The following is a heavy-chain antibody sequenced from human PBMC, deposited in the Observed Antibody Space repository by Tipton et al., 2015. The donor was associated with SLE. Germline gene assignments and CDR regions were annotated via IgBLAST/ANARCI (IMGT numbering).Heavy chain of an antibody. CDR3: AKERITLDS. J-gene: IGHJ4*02. CDR2: TSGGGGTP. V-gene: IGHV3-23*01. D-gene: IGHD3-10*01. Sequence: SLRLSCAASGFLFRNSWMSWVRQAPGKGLEWVSGTSGGGGTPYYADSVKGRFTISRDNSKNTVYMIMNSLRAEDTAVYYCAKERITLDSWGQGTLVTVSS. CDR1: GFLFRNSW.